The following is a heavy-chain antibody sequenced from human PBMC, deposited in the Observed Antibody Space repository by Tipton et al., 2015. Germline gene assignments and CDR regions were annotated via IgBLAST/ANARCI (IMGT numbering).Heavy chain of an antibody. CDR2: IYYSGGT. Sequence: TLSLTCTVSGGSISTGGYYWGWIRQPPGKGLEWIATIYYSGGTKYNPSLKSRVTISVDTSKNQLSLKLASLTAADTAVYYCAREVWYNDSTGYDYWGQGTLVTVSS. V-gene: IGHV4-39*02. D-gene: IGHD3-22*01. J-gene: IGHJ4*02. CDR3: AREVWYNDSTGYDY. CDR1: GGSISTGGYY.